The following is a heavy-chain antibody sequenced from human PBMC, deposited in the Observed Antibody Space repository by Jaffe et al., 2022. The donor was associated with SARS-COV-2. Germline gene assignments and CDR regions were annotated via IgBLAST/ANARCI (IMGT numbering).Heavy chain of an antibody. CDR3: ARDDSSGYYPPGAFDI. D-gene: IGHD3-22*01. Sequence: EVQLVESGGGLVKPGGSLRLSCAASGFTFSSYSMNWVRQAPGKGLEWVSSISSSSSYIYYADSVKGRFTISRDNAKNSLYLQMNSLRAEDTAVYYCARDDSSGYYPPGAFDIWGQGTMVTVSS. J-gene: IGHJ3*02. CDR1: GFTFSSYS. V-gene: IGHV3-21*01. CDR2: ISSSSSYI.